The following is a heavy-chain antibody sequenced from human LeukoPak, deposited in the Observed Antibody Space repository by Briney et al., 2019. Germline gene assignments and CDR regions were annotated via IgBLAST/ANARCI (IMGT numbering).Heavy chain of an antibody. Sequence: PGGSLRLSCAASGLTFSSYWMSWVRQAPGKGLEWVANIKQDGTDKYYVDSVKGRFTISRDNAKNSLYLQMNSLRGEDTAVYYCARDGEVVPAAISYYDSSGYWTFFDYWGQGTLVTVSS. V-gene: IGHV3-7*01. CDR1: GLTFSSYW. J-gene: IGHJ4*02. CDR2: IKQDGTDK. D-gene: IGHD3-22*01. CDR3: ARDGEVVPAAISYYDSSGYWTFFDY.